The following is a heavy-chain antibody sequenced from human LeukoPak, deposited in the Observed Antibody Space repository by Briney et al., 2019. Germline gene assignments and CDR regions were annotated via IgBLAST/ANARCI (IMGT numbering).Heavy chain of an antibody. CDR3: AKDSRYDFWSGYYRY. Sequence: GGSLRLSCAASGFTFSSYAMSWVRHAPGKGLEWVSAISGSGCSTYYADSVKGRFTISRDNSKNPLYLQMNSLRAEDTAVYYCAKDSRYDFWSGYYRYWGQGTLVTVSS. J-gene: IGHJ4*02. CDR1: GFTFSSYA. V-gene: IGHV3-23*01. D-gene: IGHD3-3*01. CDR2: ISGSGCST.